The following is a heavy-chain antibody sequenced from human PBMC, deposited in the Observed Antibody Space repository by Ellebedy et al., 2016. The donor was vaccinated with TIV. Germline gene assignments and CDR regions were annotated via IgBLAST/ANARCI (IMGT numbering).Heavy chain of an antibody. CDR1: GFTFSDYY. J-gene: IGHJ4*02. CDR3: ARESVYSSSPQDY. V-gene: IGHV3-11*06. D-gene: IGHD6-13*01. Sequence: GESLKISXAASGFTFSDYYMSWIRQAPGKGLEWVSYISSSSSYTNYADSVKGRFTISRDNAKNSLYLQMNSLRAEDTAVYYCARESVYSSSPQDYWGQGTLVTVSS. CDR2: ISSSSSYT.